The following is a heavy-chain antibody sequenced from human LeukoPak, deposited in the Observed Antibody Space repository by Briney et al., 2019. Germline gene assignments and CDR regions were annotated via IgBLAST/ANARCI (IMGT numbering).Heavy chain of an antibody. CDR2: IRYDGSNK. Sequence: QPGGSLRPSCAASGFTFSSYGMHWVRQAPGKGLEWVAFIRYDGSNKYYADSVKGRFTISRDNSKNTLYLQMNSLRAEDTAVYYCAKDKGSGSPIYGFDPWGQGTLVTVSS. CDR3: AKDKGSGSPIYGFDP. D-gene: IGHD3-10*01. J-gene: IGHJ5*02. CDR1: GFTFSSYG. V-gene: IGHV3-30*02.